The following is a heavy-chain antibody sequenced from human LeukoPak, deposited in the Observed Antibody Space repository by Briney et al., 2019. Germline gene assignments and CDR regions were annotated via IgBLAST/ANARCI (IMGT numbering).Heavy chain of an antibody. Sequence: SETLSLTCTVSGGSISSGGYYWSWIRQPPGKGLEWIGYIYHSGSTYYNPSLKSRVTISVDTSKNQFSLKLSSVTAADTAVYYCARRPLYYDFWSGHYPDWFDPWGQETLVTVSS. V-gene: IGHV4-30-2*03. D-gene: IGHD3-3*01. CDR3: ARRPLYYDFWSGHYPDWFDP. CDR1: GGSISSGGYY. CDR2: IYHSGST. J-gene: IGHJ5*02.